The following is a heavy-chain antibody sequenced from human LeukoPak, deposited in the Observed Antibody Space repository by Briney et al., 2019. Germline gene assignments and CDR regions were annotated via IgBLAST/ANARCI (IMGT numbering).Heavy chain of an antibody. Sequence: SETLSLTCTVSGGSISSYYWSWIRQPPGKGLEWIGYIYYSGSTNYNPSLKSRATISVDTSKNQFSLKLSSVTAADTAVYYCARSAPSPHRPTDNFDYWGQGTLVTVSS. J-gene: IGHJ4*02. CDR3: ARSAPSPHRPTDNFDY. V-gene: IGHV4-59*08. CDR1: GGSISSYY. CDR2: IYYSGST.